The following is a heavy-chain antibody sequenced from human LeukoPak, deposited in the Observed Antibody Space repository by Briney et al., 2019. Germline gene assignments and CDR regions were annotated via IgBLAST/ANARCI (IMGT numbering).Heavy chain of an antibody. V-gene: IGHV4-59*01. D-gene: IGHD1/OR15-1a*01. CDR1: GDSISSYY. J-gene: IGHJ4*02. CDR2: IYYSGST. Sequence: TSETLSLTCTVSGDSISSYYWSWIRQPPGKGLEWIGYIYYSGSTNYNPSLKSRVTISVDTSKNQFSLKLSSVTAADTAVYYCARENNQYYFDYWGQGTLVTVSS. CDR3: ARENNQYYFDY.